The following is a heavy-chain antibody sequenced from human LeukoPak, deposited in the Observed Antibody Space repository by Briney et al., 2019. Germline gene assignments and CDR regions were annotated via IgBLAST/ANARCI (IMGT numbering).Heavy chain of an antibody. CDR3: ATQWELHPAF. CDR1: GFSFSSYS. V-gene: IGHV3-48*01. Sequence: GGSLRLSCAASGFSFSSYSMNWVRQAPGKGLEWLAYITKSGSVTLYADFVKGRFTISRDNAKKSLYLQMNSLRVEDTAVYYCATQWELHPAFWGQGTLVTVSS. D-gene: IGHD1-26*01. J-gene: IGHJ4*02. CDR2: ITKSGSVT.